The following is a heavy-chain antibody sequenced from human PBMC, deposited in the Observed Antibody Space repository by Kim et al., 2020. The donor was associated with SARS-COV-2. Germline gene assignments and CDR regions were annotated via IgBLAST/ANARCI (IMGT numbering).Heavy chain of an antibody. D-gene: IGHD6-19*01. CDR2: TYYRSKWYN. J-gene: IGHJ5*02. V-gene: IGHV6-1*01. CDR1: GDSVSSNSAA. CDR3: GGGSGWNT. Sequence: SQTLSLTCAISGDSVSSNSAAWNWIRQSPSRGLEWLGRTYYRSKWYNEYALSGKSRITINPDTSKNQFSLQLKSVTPEDTAVYYCGGGSGWNTWGQGTLVTVSA.